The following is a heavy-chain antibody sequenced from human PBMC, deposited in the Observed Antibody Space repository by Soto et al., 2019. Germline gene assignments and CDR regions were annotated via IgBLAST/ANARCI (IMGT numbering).Heavy chain of an antibody. Sequence: EVQLVESGGGLVQPGGSLRLSCEASGFTFSNYWIHWVRQAPGKGLVWLSRIKGDASTTNYADSVMGRFTISRDNAKXXXXXXXXXXXXXXXXXXYXARGGRGYYYMDVWGKGITVTVSS. CDR2: IKGDASTT. J-gene: IGHJ6*03. CDR1: GFTFSNYW. CDR3: ARGGRGYYYMDV. V-gene: IGHV3-74*01.